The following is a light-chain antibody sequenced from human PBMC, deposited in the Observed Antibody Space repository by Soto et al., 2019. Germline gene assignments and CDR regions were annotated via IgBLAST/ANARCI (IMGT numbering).Light chain of an antibody. CDR1: QSISSW. J-gene: IGKJ4*01. V-gene: IGKV1-5*01. Sequence: IQLTQSPSTLSPSVGDRVTITCRASQSISSWLAWYQQKPGKAPKLLIYDASSLESGVPSRFSGSGSGTEFTLTISSLQPDDFATYYCQQYNSYSLTFGGGTKVDIK. CDR2: DAS. CDR3: QQYNSYSLT.